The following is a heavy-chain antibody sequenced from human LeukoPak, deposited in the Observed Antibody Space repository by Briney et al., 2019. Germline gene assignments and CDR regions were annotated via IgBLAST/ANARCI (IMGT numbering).Heavy chain of an antibody. CDR2: INAGNGNT. J-gene: IGHJ4*02. D-gene: IGHD3-22*01. V-gene: IGHV1-3*01. Sequence: ASVKVSCKASGYTFTSYAMHWVRQAPGQRLEWMGWINAGNGNTKYSQKFQGRVTITRDTSASTAYMKLSSLRSEDTAVYYCASLTPPDYYDSSGPRDYWGQGTLVTVSS. CDR1: GYTFTSYA. CDR3: ASLTPPDYYDSSGPRDY.